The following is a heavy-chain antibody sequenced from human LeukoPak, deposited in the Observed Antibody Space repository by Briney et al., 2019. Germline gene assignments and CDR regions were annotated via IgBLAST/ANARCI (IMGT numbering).Heavy chain of an antibody. D-gene: IGHD3-22*01. CDR1: GFTFTSYS. V-gene: IGHV3-21*01. CDR2: ITSSSSYI. Sequence: PGGSLRLSCAASGFTFTSYSMNWVRQAPGKGLEWVSSITSSSSYIYYTDSMKGRFTISRDNAKKSLYLQMNSLRAEDTAVYYCANVWSSGYPDWSQGTLVTVSS. CDR3: ANVWSSGYPD. J-gene: IGHJ4*02.